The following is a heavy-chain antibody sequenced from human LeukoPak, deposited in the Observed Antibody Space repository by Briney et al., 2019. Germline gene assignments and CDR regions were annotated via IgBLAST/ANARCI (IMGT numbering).Heavy chain of an antibody. CDR2: ISGSGGGT. Sequence: QPGGSLRLSCAASGFTFNSHAMSWVRQAPEKGLEWVATISGSGGGTYYADSVKGRFTISRDDSKNTLYLQMNSLRAEDTAVYYCAKDLGRYRNNYFDYWGQGTLVTVSS. V-gene: IGHV3-23*01. D-gene: IGHD1-26*01. CDR3: AKDLGRYRNNYFDY. CDR1: GFTFNSHA. J-gene: IGHJ4*02.